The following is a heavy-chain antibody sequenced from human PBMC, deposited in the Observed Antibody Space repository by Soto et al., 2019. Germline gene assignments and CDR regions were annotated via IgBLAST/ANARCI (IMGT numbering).Heavy chain of an antibody. CDR2: ISSTSSYT. D-gene: IGHD2-2*01. Sequence: QVHLVESGGGLVKPGGSLRLSCAVSGFTFSDYYMIWIRQAPGKGLEWVSYISSTSSYTNYGDSVKGRFTISRDNAKNSLYLQMNSLRAEDTAVYYCARQLGSREVPAALGAFDIWGRGTMVTVSS. J-gene: IGHJ3*02. V-gene: IGHV3-11*06. CDR1: GFTFSDYY. CDR3: ARQLGSREVPAALGAFDI.